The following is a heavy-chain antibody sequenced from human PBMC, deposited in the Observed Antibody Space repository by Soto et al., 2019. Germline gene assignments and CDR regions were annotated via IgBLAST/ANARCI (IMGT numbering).Heavy chain of an antibody. CDR1: GGSISSYY. CDR3: ARRRSDILTGYYLNDY. D-gene: IGHD3-9*01. J-gene: IGHJ4*02. CDR2: IYYSGST. V-gene: IGHV4-59*08. Sequence: QVQLQESGPGLVKPSETLSLTCTVSGGSISSYYWSWIRQPPGKGLEWIGYIYYSGSTNYNPSLKSRVTLSVDTSKNHSSLTLRSVTAADTAVYYCARRRSDILTGYYLNDYWGQGTLVTVSS.